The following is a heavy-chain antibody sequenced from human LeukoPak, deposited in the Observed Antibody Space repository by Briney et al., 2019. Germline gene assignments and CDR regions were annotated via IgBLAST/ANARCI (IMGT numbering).Heavy chain of an antibody. J-gene: IGHJ6*03. D-gene: IGHD6-13*01. CDR2: IQREGSEE. CDR3: ARGGYRYMDV. Sequence: PGGSLRLSCAASGFTFSSYAMSWVRQAPGRGLEWVASIQREGSEEHNVDSVKGRFTISRDNAKNSLYLQMNSLRAEDTAVYYCARGGYRYMDVWGKGTTVTVSS. V-gene: IGHV3-7*04. CDR1: GFTFSSYA.